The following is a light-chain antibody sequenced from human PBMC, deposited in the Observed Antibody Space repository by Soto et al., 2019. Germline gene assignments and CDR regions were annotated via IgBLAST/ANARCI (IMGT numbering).Light chain of an antibody. J-gene: IGKJ4*01. CDR1: QSLVHGTGPTY. CDR3: MQSIELPT. CDR2: EVS. Sequence: IMMTQTPLSLSVTPGQPASIFCKSNQSLVHGTGPTYLYWFLQKPAQPPQPLIYEVSNRFSGVRDRFSGSGSGTDFTLEISRVEAEDVGVYYCMQSIELPTFGGGTKVEI. V-gene: IGKV2D-29*01.